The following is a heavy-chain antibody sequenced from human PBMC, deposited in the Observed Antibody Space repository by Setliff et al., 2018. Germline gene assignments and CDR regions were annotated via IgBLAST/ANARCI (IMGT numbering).Heavy chain of an antibody. CDR3: ARGLHDTSDDYYVGAFDM. V-gene: IGHV4-31*03. CDR2: IYYSGSA. J-gene: IGHJ3*02. Sequence: TSETLSLTCTVSGGSISSGGYYWSWIRQHPGKGLEWIGYIYYSGSAYYNPSLKSRVTISVDTSKNKLSLRLTSVTAADTALYYCARGLHDTSDDYYVGAFDMWGLGTKVTVSS. CDR1: GGSISSGGYY. D-gene: IGHD3-22*01.